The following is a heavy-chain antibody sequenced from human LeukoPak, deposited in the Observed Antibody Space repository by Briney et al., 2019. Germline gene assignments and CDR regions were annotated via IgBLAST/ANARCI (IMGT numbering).Heavy chain of an antibody. V-gene: IGHV1-2*02. Sequence: ASVKVSCKASGYTFTGYYMHWVRQAPGQGLEWMGWINPNSGGTKYAQKSQGRVTMTSDTSISTAYMELTRLTSDDTAIYYCAREGIAATGEDTIDYWGQGTLVTVSS. J-gene: IGHJ4*02. CDR3: AREGIAATGEDTIDY. D-gene: IGHD6-13*01. CDR1: GYTFTGYY. CDR2: INPNSGGT.